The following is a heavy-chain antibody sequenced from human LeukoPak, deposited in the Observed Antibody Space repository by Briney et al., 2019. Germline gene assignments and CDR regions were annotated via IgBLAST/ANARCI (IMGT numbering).Heavy chain of an antibody. J-gene: IGHJ4*02. CDR1: AGSFSGYY. Sequence: PSESLSLACAVYAGSFSGYYWGWIRPPPGKGLEWIGEINNSGSTNNNTPLKSRVTISEDASKNLFALKLSSVTAADTSMYYCARGVRGEASSGYWNYWGQGTLVTVSS. CDR3: ARGVRGEASSGYWNY. D-gene: IGHD3-22*01. V-gene: IGHV4-34*01. CDR2: INNSGST.